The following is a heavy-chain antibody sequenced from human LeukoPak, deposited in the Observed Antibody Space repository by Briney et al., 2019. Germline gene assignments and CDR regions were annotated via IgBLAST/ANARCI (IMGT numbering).Heavy chain of an antibody. J-gene: IGHJ3*02. CDR3: AKSAAVTPDAFDI. V-gene: IGHV3-30*18. CDR1: GFTFSSYG. D-gene: IGHD6-25*01. CDR2: ISCDGSNK. Sequence: GGSLRLSCAASGFTFSSYGMHWVRQAPGKGLEWVAVISCDGSNKYYADSVKGRFTISRDNSKNTLYLQMNSLRAEDTAVYYCAKSAAVTPDAFDIWGQGTMVTVSS.